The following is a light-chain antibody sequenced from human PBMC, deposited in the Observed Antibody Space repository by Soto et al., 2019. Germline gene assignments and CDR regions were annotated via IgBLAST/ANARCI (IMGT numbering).Light chain of an antibody. J-gene: IGKJ2*01. Sequence: EIVLTQSTGTLSLSPGERATLSCRASQSVSSSYLAWYQQKPGQAPRLLIYGASSSATGIPDRFSGSVSGTDFTLTISRLEPEDFSVYYCQQYGSSPPYTFGQGTKLEIK. V-gene: IGKV3-20*01. CDR3: QQYGSSPPYT. CDR1: QSVSSSY. CDR2: GAS.